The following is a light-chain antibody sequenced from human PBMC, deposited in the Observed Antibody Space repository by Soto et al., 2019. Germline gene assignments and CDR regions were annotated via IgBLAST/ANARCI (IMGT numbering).Light chain of an antibody. CDR1: SRDFAVYYY. CDR2: GVN. CDR3: SSQNTIGTLQV. Sequence: QSVLTQPASVSGSPGQSITISCTGTSRDFAVYYYVSWYQLHPGKAPKLMFCGVNTRTPGGSNRCSGSKSVNTASLTILGLQAEDEADYYCSSQNTIGTLQVFGPGTKVTVL. J-gene: IGLJ1*01. V-gene: IGLV2-14*01.